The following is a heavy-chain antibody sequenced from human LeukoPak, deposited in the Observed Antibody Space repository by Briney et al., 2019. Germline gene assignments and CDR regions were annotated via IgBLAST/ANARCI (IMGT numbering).Heavy chain of an antibody. CDR2: INPSGGST. D-gene: IGHD4-17*01. V-gene: IGHV1-46*03. CDR1: GYTFTSYY. J-gene: IGHJ3*02. CDR3: ARESSVTDAFDI. Sequence: ASVKVSCKASGYTFTSYYMHWVRQAPGQGLEWMGIINPSGGSTSYAQKFQGRVTMTRVTSTSTVYMELSSLRSEDTAVYYCARESSVTDAFDIWGQGTMVTVSS.